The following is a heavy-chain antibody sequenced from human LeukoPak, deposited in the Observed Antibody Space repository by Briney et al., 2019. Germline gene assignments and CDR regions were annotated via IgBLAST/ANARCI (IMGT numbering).Heavy chain of an antibody. D-gene: IGHD2-2*01. J-gene: IGHJ6*03. CDR3: TRDRQDCSSTCYYYYMDV. CDR1: GFTFGDYA. Sequence: GGSLRLSCTASGFTFGDYAMSWFRQAPAKGLEWVGFIRSKAYGGTTEYAASVKGRFTISRDDSKSIAYLQMNSLKTEDTAVYYCTRDRQDCSSTCYYYYMDVWGKGTTVTVSS. V-gene: IGHV3-49*03. CDR2: IRSKAYGGTT.